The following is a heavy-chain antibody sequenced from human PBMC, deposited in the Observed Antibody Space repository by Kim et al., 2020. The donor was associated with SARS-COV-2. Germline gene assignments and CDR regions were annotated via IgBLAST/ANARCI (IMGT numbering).Heavy chain of an antibody. CDR1: GFTFSSYE. V-gene: IGHV3-48*03. CDR3: ARGRPSMVRGAVGSPHRDYYYYGMDV. CDR2: ISSSGSTI. Sequence: GGSLRLSCAASGFTFSSYEMNWVRQAPGKGLEWVSYISSSGSTIYYADSVKGRFTISRDNAKNSLYLQMNSLRAEDTAVYYCARGRPSMVRGAVGSPHRDYYYYGMDVWGQGTTVTVSS. D-gene: IGHD3-10*01. J-gene: IGHJ6*02.